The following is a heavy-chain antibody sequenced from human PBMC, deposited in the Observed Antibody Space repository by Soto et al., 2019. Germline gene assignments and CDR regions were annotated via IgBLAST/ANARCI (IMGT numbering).Heavy chain of an antibody. CDR1: GFTFSSYS. CDR2: ISSSSSTI. V-gene: IGHV3-48*02. J-gene: IGHJ6*02. D-gene: IGHD3-3*01. Sequence: GGSLRLSCAASGFTFSSYSMNWVRQDPGKGLEWVSYISSSSSTIYYADSVKGRFTISRDNAKNSLYLQMNSLRDEDTAVYYCARDPTFWSGYWYYYGMDVWGQGTTVPVSS. CDR3: ARDPTFWSGYWYYYGMDV.